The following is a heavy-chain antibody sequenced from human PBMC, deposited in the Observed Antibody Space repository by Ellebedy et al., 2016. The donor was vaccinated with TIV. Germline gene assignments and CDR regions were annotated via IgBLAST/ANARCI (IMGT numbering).Heavy chain of an antibody. V-gene: IGHV5-51*01. D-gene: IGHD3-3*01. CDR1: GYSFTSYW. CDR3: ARQGIYDFGEGDY. J-gene: IGHJ4*02. Sequence: KVSCXGSGYSFTSYWISWVRQMPGKGLEWMGIIYPGDSDTRYSPSFQGQVTISADKSISTAYLQWSSLKASDTAMYYCARQGIYDFGEGDYWGQGTLVTVSS. CDR2: IYPGDSDT.